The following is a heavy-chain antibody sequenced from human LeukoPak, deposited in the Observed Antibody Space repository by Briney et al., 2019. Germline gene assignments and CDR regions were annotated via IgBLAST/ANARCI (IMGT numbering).Heavy chain of an antibody. Sequence: ASVKVSCKASGGTFSSYAISWVRQAPGQGLEWMGRIIPILGIANYAQKFQGRVTITADKSTSTAYMELSSLRSEDTAVYYCASRGGGVIVVDYWGQGTLVTVFS. J-gene: IGHJ4*02. CDR1: GGTFSSYA. CDR3: ASRGGGVIVVDY. D-gene: IGHD3-16*02. CDR2: IIPILGIA. V-gene: IGHV1-69*04.